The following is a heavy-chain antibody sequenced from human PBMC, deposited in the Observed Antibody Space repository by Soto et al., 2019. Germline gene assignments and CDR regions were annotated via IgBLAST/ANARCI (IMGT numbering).Heavy chain of an antibody. D-gene: IGHD2-15*01. V-gene: IGHV3-30-3*01. Sequence: QVQLVESGGGVVQPGRSLRLSCAASGFPFSSYPMHWVRQAPGRGLEWVAIISFDGSNKHYADSVKGRFTISRDDSKNTLYLQMSSLRPEDTAVYYCARGGFPTLSDYWGQGTLLTVSS. CDR3: ARGGFPTLSDY. CDR2: ISFDGSNK. CDR1: GFPFSSYP. J-gene: IGHJ4*02.